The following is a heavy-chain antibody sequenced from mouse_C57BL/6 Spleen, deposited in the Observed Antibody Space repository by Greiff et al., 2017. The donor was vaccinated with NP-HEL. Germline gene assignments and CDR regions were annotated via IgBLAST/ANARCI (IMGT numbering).Heavy chain of an antibody. CDR2: ISSGSSTI. CDR3: ASPTVVAPYYYAMDY. Sequence: EVQVVESGGGLVKPGGSLKLSCAASGFTFSDYGMHWVRQAPEKGLEWVAYISSGSSTIYYADTVKGRFTISRDNAKNTLFLQMTSLRSEDTAMYYCASPTVVAPYYYAMDYWGQGTSVTVSS. CDR1: GFTFSDYG. V-gene: IGHV5-17*01. J-gene: IGHJ4*01. D-gene: IGHD1-1*01.